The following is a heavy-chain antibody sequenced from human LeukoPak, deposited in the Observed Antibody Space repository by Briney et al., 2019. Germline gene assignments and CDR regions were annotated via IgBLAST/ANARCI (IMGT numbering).Heavy chain of an antibody. CDR1: GYTFTGYY. J-gene: IGHJ5*02. CDR2: INPNSGGT. V-gene: IGHV1-2*02. CDR3: ARDVPHLS. Sequence: GASVKVSCKASGYTFTGYYIHWVRQAPGQGLEWMGWINPNSGGTNYAQKFQGRVTITADESTSTAYMELSSLRSEDTAVYYCARDVPHLSWGQGTLVTVSS.